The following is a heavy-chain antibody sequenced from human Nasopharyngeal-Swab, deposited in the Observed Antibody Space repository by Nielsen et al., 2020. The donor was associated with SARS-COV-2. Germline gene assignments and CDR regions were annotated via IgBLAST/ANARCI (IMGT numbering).Heavy chain of an antibody. V-gene: IGHV3-23*01. J-gene: IGHJ4*02. CDR3: AKDGGGWYTSGWYYFDY. CDR1: GCASSSDS. CDR2: FSGSSGKT. D-gene: IGHD6-19*01. Sequence: GESLKISCATSGCASSSDSMWWGRQASGKVVGWVSSFSGSSGKTYYADYVKGRFTISRDTSKNTLYLQMNSLRADDTAVYYCAKDGGGWYTSGWYYFDYWGQGTLVTVSS.